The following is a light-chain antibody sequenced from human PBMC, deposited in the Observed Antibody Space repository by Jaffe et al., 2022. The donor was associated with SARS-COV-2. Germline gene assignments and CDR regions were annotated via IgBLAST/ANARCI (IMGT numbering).Light chain of an antibody. CDR2: WAS. V-gene: IGKV4-1*01. CDR1: QSVLYSSNNKSY. Sequence: DIVMTQSPDSLAVSLGERATINCKSSQSVLYSSNNKSYLAWYQQKPGQPPKLLIYWASTRESGVPDRFSGSGSGTDFTLTIGSLQAEDVALYYCQQYYTTPFTFGPGTKVDIK. J-gene: IGKJ3*01. CDR3: QQYYTTPFT.